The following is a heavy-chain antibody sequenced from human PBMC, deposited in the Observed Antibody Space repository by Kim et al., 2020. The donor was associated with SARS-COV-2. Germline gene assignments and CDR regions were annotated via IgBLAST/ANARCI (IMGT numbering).Heavy chain of an antibody. CDR1: GFTFSNYG. CDR2: IGGNGGDI. D-gene: IGHD6-6*01. J-gene: IGHJ4*02. V-gene: IGHV3-23*01. CDR3: AKGPYSNSDFDY. Sequence: GGSLRLSCAASGFTFSNYGMTWVRQAPGKGLEWVSVIGGNGGDIYYADSVRGRFTISRDNSKNTLYLQMNSLRAEDTGLYYCAKGPYSNSDFDYWGQGTL.